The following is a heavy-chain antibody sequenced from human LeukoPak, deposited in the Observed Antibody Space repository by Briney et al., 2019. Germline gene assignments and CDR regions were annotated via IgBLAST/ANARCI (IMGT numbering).Heavy chain of an antibody. V-gene: IGHV3-30*18. D-gene: IGHD5-18*01. Sequence: GRSLRLSCAASGFTFSSYGMHWVRQAPGKGLEWVAVISYDGSNKYYADSVKGRITISRDNSKNTLYLQMTSLRAEDTAVYYCAKDTAMALYYYYGMDVWGQGTTVTVSS. CDR1: GFTFSSYG. J-gene: IGHJ6*02. CDR2: ISYDGSNK. CDR3: AKDTAMALYYYYGMDV.